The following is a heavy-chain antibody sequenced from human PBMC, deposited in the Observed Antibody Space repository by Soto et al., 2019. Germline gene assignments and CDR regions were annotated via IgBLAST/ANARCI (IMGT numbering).Heavy chain of an antibody. D-gene: IGHD2-21*02. J-gene: IGHJ6*02. CDR3: VHSRCGGDCLQSYSSHYYYGMDV. V-gene: IGHV2-5*02. Sequence: GSGPTPVNPTQTLTLTCTFSGFSINTCGRGVGWIRQPPGKALEWLALIYWDNDKRYSPSLMSRLTITKDTSKNQVVLTMTNMDPVDAATYYCVHSRCGGDCLQSYSSHYYYGMDVWGQGTTVTVSS. CDR1: GFSINTCGRG. CDR2: IYWDNDK.